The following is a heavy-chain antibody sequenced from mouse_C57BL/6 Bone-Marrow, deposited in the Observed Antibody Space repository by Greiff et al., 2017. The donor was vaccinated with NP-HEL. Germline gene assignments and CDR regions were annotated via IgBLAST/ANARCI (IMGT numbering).Heavy chain of an antibody. CDR2: IYPNNGGT. CDR1: GYTFTDYY. CDR3: ARDYDGSTGIYYYAMDD. J-gene: IGHJ4*01. V-gene: IGHV1-26*01. D-gene: IGHD1-1*01. Sequence: EVQLQQSGPELVKPGASVKISCKASGYTFTDYYMNWVKQSHGKSLEWIGDIYPNNGGTSYNQNFQGKATLTVDKSSSTAYMELRILISDDSAVYYCARDYDGSTGIYYYAMDDWGQGTSVTVSS.